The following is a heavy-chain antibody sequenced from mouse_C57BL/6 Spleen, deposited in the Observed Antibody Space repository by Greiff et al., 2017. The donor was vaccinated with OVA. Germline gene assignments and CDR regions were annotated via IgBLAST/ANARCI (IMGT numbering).Heavy chain of an antibody. CDR2: IYPGGGNT. V-gene: IGHV1-66*01. CDR3: ARDGSGAYAFDG. CDR1: GYSFTSYY. Sequence: VQLQQSGPELVKPGASVKISCKASGYSFTSYYIHWVKQRPGQGLEWIGWIYPGGGNTKYNEKFKGKATLTADTSSSTAYMQLSSLTSEDAAVYYCARDGSGAYAFDGWGKGTSVTVSS. D-gene: IGHD2-3*01. J-gene: IGHJ4*01.